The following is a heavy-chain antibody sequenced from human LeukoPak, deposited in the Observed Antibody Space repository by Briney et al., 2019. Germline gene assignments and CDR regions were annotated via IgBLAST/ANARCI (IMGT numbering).Heavy chain of an antibody. CDR1: GGTFSSYA. J-gene: IGHJ4*02. CDR3: ARTAVAGTAHFDY. V-gene: IGHV1-18*01. D-gene: IGHD6-19*01. Sequence: ASVKVSCKASGGTFSSYAISWVRQAPGQGLEWMGWISAYNGNTNYAQKLQGRVTMTTDTSTSTAYMELRSLRSDDTAVYYCARTAVAGTAHFDYWGQGTLVTVSS. CDR2: ISAYNGNT.